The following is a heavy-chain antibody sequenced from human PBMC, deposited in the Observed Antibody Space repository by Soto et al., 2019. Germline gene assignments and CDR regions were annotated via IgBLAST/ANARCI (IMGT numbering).Heavy chain of an antibody. Sequence: QVQLVESGGGVVQPGRSLRLSCAASGFTFSSYGMHWVRQAPGKGLEWVAVIWYDGSNKYYADSVKGRFTISRDNFKNTLYLQMNSLRAEDTAVYYCARALGVYCGGDCALDYWGQGTLVTVSS. CDR1: GFTFSSYG. CDR3: ARALGVYCGGDCALDY. J-gene: IGHJ4*02. D-gene: IGHD2-21*02. V-gene: IGHV3-33*01. CDR2: IWYDGSNK.